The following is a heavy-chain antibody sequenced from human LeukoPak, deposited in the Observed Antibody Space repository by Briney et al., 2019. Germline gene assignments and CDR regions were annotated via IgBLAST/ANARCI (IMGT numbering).Heavy chain of an antibody. Sequence: PGGSLRLSCAASKFTFSSYSMNWVRQAPGKGLEWVSSISSSSSYIYYADSVKGRFTISRDNAKNSLYLQMNSLRAEDTAVYYCAREISKREWELLVYYYYYMDVWGKGTTVTVSS. V-gene: IGHV3-21*01. CDR2: ISSSSSYI. J-gene: IGHJ6*03. CDR3: AREISKREWELLVYYYYYMDV. D-gene: IGHD1-26*01. CDR1: KFTFSSYS.